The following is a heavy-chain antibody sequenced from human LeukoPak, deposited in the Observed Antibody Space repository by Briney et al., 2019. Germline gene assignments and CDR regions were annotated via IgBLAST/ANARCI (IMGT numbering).Heavy chain of an antibody. D-gene: IGHD6-19*01. J-gene: IGHJ6*02. CDR3: ARAAAVAVYYYYGMDV. CDR2: IIPILGMA. Sequence: GASVKVSCKASGGTFNSYAINWVRQAPGQGLEWMGRIIPILGMANYAQKFQGRVRITADKTTSPAYMKLSSLRYEDTPVYYCARAAAVAVYYYYGMDVWRQGPTVTVSS. V-gene: IGHV1-69*04. CDR1: GGTFNSYA.